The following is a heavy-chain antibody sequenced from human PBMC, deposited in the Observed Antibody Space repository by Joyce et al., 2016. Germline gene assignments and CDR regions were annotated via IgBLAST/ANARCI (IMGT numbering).Heavy chain of an antibody. D-gene: IGHD4-17*01. V-gene: IGHV7-4-1*02. CDR3: ARNSYGDYLGPSI. J-gene: IGHJ3*02. CDR1: GYTFSTYG. Sequence: QVQLVQSGSELKKPGASVKVSCKGSGYTFSTYGINWVRQAPGQGLEWMGWINTATGSPSYAQAFTGRFVCSLDTSISTTFLHISSLKPEDTAVYYCARNSYGDYLGPSIWGQGTMVTVSS. CDR2: INTATGSP.